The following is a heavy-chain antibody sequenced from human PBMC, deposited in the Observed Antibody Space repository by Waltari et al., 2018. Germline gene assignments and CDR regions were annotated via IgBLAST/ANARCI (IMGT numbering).Heavy chain of an antibody. CDR2: IWREGING. Sequence: QVQLVESGGGVVQPGGSLRLSCEASGCRLSSYGTHGVRQAPGKGLDWVAVIWREGINGYYVDSAKGRFTISRDDSRNTLYLQMNSLSAEDTAIYYCARAASTATVTTGGMDVWGQGTTVTVSS. J-gene: IGHJ6*02. D-gene: IGHD4-17*01. CDR1: GCRLSSYG. V-gene: IGHV3-33*04. CDR3: ARAASTATVTTGGMDV.